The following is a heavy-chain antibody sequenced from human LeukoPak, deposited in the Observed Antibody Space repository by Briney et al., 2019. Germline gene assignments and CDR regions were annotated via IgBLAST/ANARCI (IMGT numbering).Heavy chain of an antibody. V-gene: IGHV3-48*03. CDR3: ARVSPRGYSYEDYYFDS. J-gene: IGHJ4*02. D-gene: IGHD5-18*01. CDR1: GFTFSSYE. CDR2: INSSGSTI. Sequence: GGSLRLSCAASGFTFSSYEMNWVRQAPGKGLEWVSYINSSGSTIYYADSVKGRFTISRDNAKNSLYLQMNSLRAEDTAVYYCARVSPRGYSYEDYYFDSGAREPWSPSPQ.